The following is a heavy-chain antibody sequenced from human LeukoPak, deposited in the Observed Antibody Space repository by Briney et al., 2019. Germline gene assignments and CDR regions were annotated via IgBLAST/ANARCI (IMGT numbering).Heavy chain of an antibody. CDR2: INAGNGNT. Sequence: GASVKVSCKASGYTFTSYAMHWVRQAPGQRLEWMGWINAGNGNTKYSQKFQGRVTITRDTSASTAYMELSSLRSEDTAVYYCAKDSSSSNAFDIWGQGTMVTVSS. J-gene: IGHJ3*02. V-gene: IGHV1-3*01. CDR3: AKDSSSSNAFDI. CDR1: GYTFTSYA. D-gene: IGHD6-6*01.